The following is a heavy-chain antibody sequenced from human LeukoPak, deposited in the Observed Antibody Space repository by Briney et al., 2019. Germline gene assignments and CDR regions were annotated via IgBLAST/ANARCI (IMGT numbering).Heavy chain of an antibody. CDR3: AKDSTYYDVLTGNYYYYYGMDV. CDR1: GYTFVSHG. CDR2: ISAYNGYT. Sequence: GASVKVSCKASGYTFVSHGISWVRQAPGQGLEWMGWISAYNGYTNYAQKLQGRVTMTTDTSTSTAYMELSSLGSDDTAVYYCAKDSTYYDVLTGNYYYYYGMDVWGQGTTVTVSS. D-gene: IGHD3-9*01. V-gene: IGHV1-18*01. J-gene: IGHJ6*02.